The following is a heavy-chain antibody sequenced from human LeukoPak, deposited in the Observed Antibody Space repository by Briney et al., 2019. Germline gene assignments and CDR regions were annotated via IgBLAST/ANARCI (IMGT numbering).Heavy chain of an antibody. V-gene: IGHV3-11*05. CDR3: AKDRISGDGDLHLDY. D-gene: IGHD4-17*01. J-gene: IGHJ4*02. Sequence: GGSLRLSCAASGFTFIDYYMSGIRQAPGKGLEWVSYVSSSSSDTKNADSVKGRFTISRDNAKNSLYLQMNSLRAEDTAIYYCAKDRISGDGDLHLDYWGQGTLVTVSS. CDR2: VSSSSSDT. CDR1: GFTFIDYY.